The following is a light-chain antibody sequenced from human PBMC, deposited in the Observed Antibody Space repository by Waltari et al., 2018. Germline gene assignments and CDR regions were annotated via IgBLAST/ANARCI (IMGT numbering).Light chain of an antibody. Sequence: QPALTQPAPVSGSPGQSLTISCTGTSSDVGGYNYVSWYQQHPGKAPKLMIYDVSNRPSGVSNRFSGSKSGNTASLTISGLQAEDEADYYCSSYTSSSPWVFGGGTKLTVL. CDR3: SSYTSSSPWV. V-gene: IGLV2-14*03. J-gene: IGLJ3*02. CDR2: DVS. CDR1: SSDVGGYNY.